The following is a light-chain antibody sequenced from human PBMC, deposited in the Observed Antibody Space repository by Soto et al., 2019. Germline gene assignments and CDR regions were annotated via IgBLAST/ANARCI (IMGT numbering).Light chain of an antibody. J-gene: IGKJ5*01. CDR3: QQYNTYAT. CDR2: DAS. CDR1: QNIRNL. Sequence: DIQLTQSPSPLSAAVGDSVTITCRASQNIRNLLAWYQQKPGKAPKPLIYDASTLKTGVPSRFSGSGSGSEFNFTITGLQPDDFATYFCQQYNTYATFGQGTRLEIK. V-gene: IGKV1-5*01.